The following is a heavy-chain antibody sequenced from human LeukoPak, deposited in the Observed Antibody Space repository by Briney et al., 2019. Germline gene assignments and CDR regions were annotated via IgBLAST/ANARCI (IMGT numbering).Heavy chain of an antibody. D-gene: IGHD2-2*01. CDR2: IIPILGIA. J-gene: IGHJ6*02. Sequence: GASVKVSCKASGGTFSSYTISWVRQAPGQGLERMGRIIPILGIANYAQKFQGRVTITADKSTSTAYMELSSLRSEDTAVYYCARDLRYCSSTSCYYYYYGMDVWGQGTTVTVSS. V-gene: IGHV1-69*04. CDR1: GGTFSSYT. CDR3: ARDLRYCSSTSCYYYYYGMDV.